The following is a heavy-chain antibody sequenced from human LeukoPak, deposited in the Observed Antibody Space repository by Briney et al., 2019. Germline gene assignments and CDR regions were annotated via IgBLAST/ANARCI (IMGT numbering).Heavy chain of an antibody. J-gene: IGHJ4*02. CDR2: IYHSGST. Sequence: TLSLTCAVSGGSISSGGYSWSWIRQPPGKGLEWIGYIYHSGSTYYNPSLKSRVTISVDRSKNQFSLKLSSVTAADTAVYYCASSNYYGSGTAAVWGQGTLVTVSS. CDR1: GGSISSGGYS. CDR3: ASSNYYGSGTAAV. V-gene: IGHV4-30-2*01. D-gene: IGHD3-10*01.